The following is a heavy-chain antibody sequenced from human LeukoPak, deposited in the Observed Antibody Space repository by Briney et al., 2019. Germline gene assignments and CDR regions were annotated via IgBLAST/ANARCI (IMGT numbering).Heavy chain of an antibody. D-gene: IGHD3-10*01. J-gene: IGHJ6*03. Sequence: ASVKVSCKASGYTFTSYDINWVRQATGQGLEWMGWMNPNSGNTGYAQKFQGRVTMTRNTSISTAYVELSSLRSDDTAVYYCARDSPMVRGAKYYYMDVWGRGTTVTISS. V-gene: IGHV1-8*01. CDR2: MNPNSGNT. CDR3: ARDSPMVRGAKYYYMDV. CDR1: GYTFTSYD.